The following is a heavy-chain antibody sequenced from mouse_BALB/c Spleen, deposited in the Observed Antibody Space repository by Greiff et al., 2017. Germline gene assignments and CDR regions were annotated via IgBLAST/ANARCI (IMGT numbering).Heavy chain of an antibody. CDR1: GYAFTNYL. CDR2: INPGSGGT. D-gene: IGHD1-1*02. J-gene: IGHJ2*01. CDR3: ARGYYAIDY. V-gene: IGHV1-54*01. Sequence: VQLQQSGAELVRPGTSVKVSCKASGYAFTNYLIEWVKQRPGQGLEWIGVINPGSGGTNYNEKFKGKATLTADKSSSTAYMQLSSLTSDASAVYFCARGYYAIDYWGQGTTLTVSS.